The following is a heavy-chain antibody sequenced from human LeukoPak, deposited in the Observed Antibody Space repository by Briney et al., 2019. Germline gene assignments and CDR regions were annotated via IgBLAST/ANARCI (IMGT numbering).Heavy chain of an antibody. CDR2: ISAYNGNT. CDR3: ARVVAGWTDYYYYMDV. Sequence: ASVKVSCKASGYTFTSYGISWVRQAPGQGLEWMGLISAYNGNTNYAQKLQGRVTMTTETSTSTAYMELRSLRSEDTAVYYCARVVAGWTDYYYYMDVWGKGTTVTISS. V-gene: IGHV1-18*01. CDR1: GYTFTSYG. J-gene: IGHJ6*03. D-gene: IGHD2-15*01.